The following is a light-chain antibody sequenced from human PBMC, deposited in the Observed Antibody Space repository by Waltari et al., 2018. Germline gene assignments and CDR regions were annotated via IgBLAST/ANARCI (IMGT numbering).Light chain of an antibody. CDR3: ATWDDRLRGPV. CDR1: TFHLGNNY. CDR2: KNH. Sequence: QSVLTQPPSASGTPGQTVTISCSGSTFHLGNNYVCWYQHLPGTAPKPLIYKNHGRPSGVPDRFSGSKSGTSASLAISGLRSEDEADYFCATWDDRLRGPVFGGGTKVTVL. J-gene: IGLJ2*01. V-gene: IGLV1-47*01.